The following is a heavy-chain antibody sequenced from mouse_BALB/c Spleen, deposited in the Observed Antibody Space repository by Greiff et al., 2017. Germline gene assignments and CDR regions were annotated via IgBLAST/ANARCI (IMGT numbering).Heavy chain of an antibody. Sequence: DVHLVESGPGLVKPSQSLSLTCSVTGYSITSGYYWNWIRQFPGNKLEWMGYISYDGSNNYNPSLKNRISITRDTSKNQFFLKLNSVTTEDTATYYCARGGNYPYYAMDYWGQGTSVTVSS. CDR2: ISYDGSN. V-gene: IGHV3-6*02. CDR3: ARGGNYPYYAMDY. D-gene: IGHD2-1*01. J-gene: IGHJ4*01. CDR1: GYSITSGYY.